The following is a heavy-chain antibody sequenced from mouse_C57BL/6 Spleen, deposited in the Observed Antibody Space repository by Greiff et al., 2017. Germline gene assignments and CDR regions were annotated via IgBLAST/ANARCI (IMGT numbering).Heavy chain of an antibody. Sequence: VQRVESGAELARPGASVKLSCKASGYTFTSYGISWVKQRTGQGLEWIGEIYPRSGNTYYNEKFKGKATLTADKSSSTAYMELRSLTSEDSAVYFCARSYYGSSSYYFDYWGQGTTLTVSS. CDR3: ARSYYGSSSYYFDY. CDR2: IYPRSGNT. CDR1: GYTFTSYG. D-gene: IGHD1-1*01. J-gene: IGHJ2*01. V-gene: IGHV1-81*01.